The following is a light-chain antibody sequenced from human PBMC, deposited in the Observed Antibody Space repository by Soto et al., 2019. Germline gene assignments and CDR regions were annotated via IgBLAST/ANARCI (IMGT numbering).Light chain of an antibody. Sequence: EIVLTQSPATLSLSPGERGTLSGRGSQSVSSDLAWYQQKPGHAPRLLIYDASNRATGIPARFSGSGSGTDFTLTISSLEAEDFAVYYCQQRSNWPPITFGQGTRLEIK. J-gene: IGKJ5*01. CDR2: DAS. CDR3: QQRSNWPPIT. CDR1: QSVSSD. V-gene: IGKV3-11*01.